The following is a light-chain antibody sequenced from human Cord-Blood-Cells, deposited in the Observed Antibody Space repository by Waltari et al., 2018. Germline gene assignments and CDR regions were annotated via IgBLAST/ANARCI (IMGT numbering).Light chain of an antibody. V-gene: IGKV1-5*01. CDR2: DAS. CDR3: QQYNSYPYT. Sequence: EIQMTQSPSTLSASVGDRVTITCRASQSISSWFAWYQQKPGKAPKPLIYDASSLESGVPSRFSGSGSGTEFTLTISSLQPDDFATYYCQQYNSYPYTFGQGTKLEIK. CDR1: QSISSW. J-gene: IGKJ2*01.